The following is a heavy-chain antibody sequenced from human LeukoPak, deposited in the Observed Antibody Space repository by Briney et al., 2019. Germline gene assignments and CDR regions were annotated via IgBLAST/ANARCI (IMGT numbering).Heavy chain of an antibody. CDR3: AGYSYGSGVY. CDR2: IYYSGTT. V-gene: IGHV4-59*12. J-gene: IGHJ4*02. CDR1: GGSITGYH. D-gene: IGHD5-18*01. Sequence: SETLSLTCSVSGGSITGYHWSWIRQPPGKGLEWIGYIYYSGTTNYNPSLKSRVTISVDRSKNQFSLKLSSVTAADTAVYYCAGYSYGSGVYWGQGTLVTVSS.